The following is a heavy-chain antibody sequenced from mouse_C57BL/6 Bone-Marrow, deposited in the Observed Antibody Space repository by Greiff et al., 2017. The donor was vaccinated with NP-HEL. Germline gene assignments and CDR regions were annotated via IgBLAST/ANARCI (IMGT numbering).Heavy chain of an antibody. Sequence: QVQLQQPGAELVRPGTSVKLSCKASGYTFTSYWMHWVKQRPGQGLEWIGVIDPSDSYTNYNQKFKGKATLTVDTSSSTAYMQLSSLTSEDSAVYYCASDRLGDFDYCGQGTTLTVSS. CDR1: GYTFTSYW. J-gene: IGHJ2*01. V-gene: IGHV1-59*01. CDR3: ASDRLGDFDY. D-gene: IGHD4-1*01. CDR2: IDPSDSYT.